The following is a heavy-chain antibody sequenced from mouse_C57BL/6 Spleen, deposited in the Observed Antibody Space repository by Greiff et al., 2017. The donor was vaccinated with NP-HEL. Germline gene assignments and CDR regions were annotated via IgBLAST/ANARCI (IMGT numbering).Heavy chain of an antibody. V-gene: IGHV1-54*01. D-gene: IGHD2-4*01. CDR3: AGYDYDDGFAY. Sequence: VQLQQSGAELVRPGTSVKVSCKASGYAFTNYLIEWVKQRPGQGLEWIGVINPGSGGTNYNEKFKGKAKLTADKSSSTAYMQLSSLTSEDSAVYFWAGYDYDDGFAYWGQGTLVTVSA. CDR2: INPGSGGT. CDR1: GYAFTNYL. J-gene: IGHJ3*01.